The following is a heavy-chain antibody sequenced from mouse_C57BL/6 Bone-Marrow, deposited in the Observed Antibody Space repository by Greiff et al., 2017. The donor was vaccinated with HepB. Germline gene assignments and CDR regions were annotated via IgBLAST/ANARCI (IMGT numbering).Heavy chain of an antibody. D-gene: IGHD2-12*01. V-gene: IGHV1-15*01. CDR1: GYTFTDYE. Sequence: VQLQQSGAELVRPGASVTLSCKASGYTFTDYEMPWVKQTPVHGLEWIGAIDPETDGTAYNQKFKGKDILTADKSSSTAYMELRSLTSEDSAVYYCTSRQLRRRDWFAYWGQGTLVTVSA. CDR3: TSRQLRRRDWFAY. J-gene: IGHJ3*01. CDR2: IDPETDGT.